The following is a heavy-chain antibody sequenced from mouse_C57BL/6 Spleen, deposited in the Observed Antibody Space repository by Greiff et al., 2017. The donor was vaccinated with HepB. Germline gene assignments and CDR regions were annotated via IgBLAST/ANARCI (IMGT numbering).Heavy chain of an antibody. V-gene: IGHV5-4*03. CDR3: ARYSSGYPHFDY. CDR2: ISDGGSYT. D-gene: IGHD3-2*02. J-gene: IGHJ2*01. Sequence: EVKLMESGGGLVKPGGSLKLSCAASGFTFSSYAMSWVRQTPEKRLEWVATISDGGSYTYYPDNVKGRFTISRDNAKNNLYLQMSHLKSEDTAMYYCARYSSGYPHFDYWGQGTTLTVSS. CDR1: GFTFSSYA.